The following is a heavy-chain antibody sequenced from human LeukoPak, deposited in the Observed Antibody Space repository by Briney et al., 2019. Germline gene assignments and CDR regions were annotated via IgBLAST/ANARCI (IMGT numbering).Heavy chain of an antibody. Sequence: SETLSLTCTVSGGSISSSSYYWGWIRQPPGKGLEWIGSIYYSGSTYYNPSLKSRVTISVDTSKNQFSLKLSSVTAADTAVYYCARRKDCSSTSCYNYYYGMDAWGQGTTVTVSS. V-gene: IGHV4-39*01. CDR1: GGSISSSSYY. D-gene: IGHD2-2*02. CDR2: IYYSGST. J-gene: IGHJ6*02. CDR3: ARRKDCSSTSCYNYYYGMDA.